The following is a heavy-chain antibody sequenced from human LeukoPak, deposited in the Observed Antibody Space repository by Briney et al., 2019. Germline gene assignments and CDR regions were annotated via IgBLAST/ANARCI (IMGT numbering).Heavy chain of an antibody. CDR2: THPSGNT. Sequence: SETLSLSCTVSGGSKNSYYWSWIRQPPGKGLEWIGYTHPSGNTNYSPSLKSRVTISIDMSRNQFSLKLSSVDAADPGVYYCARKAPKKDWFDLWGRGPLVTVSS. CDR3: ARKAPKKDWFDL. V-gene: IGHV4-4*09. CDR1: GGSKNSYY. J-gene: IGHJ5*02.